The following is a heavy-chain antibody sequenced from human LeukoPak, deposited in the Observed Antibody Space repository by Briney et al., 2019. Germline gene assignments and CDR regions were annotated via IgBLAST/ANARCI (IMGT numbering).Heavy chain of an antibody. V-gene: IGHV3-23*01. CDR2: TSGSGGST. Sequence: GGSLRLSCAASGFTFSSYAMSWVRQAPGKGLEWVSATSGSGGSTYYADSVKGRFTISRDSSKNTLYLQMNSLRAEDTAVYYCAKEGLIVVVPAAMGDYWGQGTLVTVSS. CDR3: AKEGLIVVVPAAMGDY. D-gene: IGHD2-2*01. J-gene: IGHJ4*02. CDR1: GFTFSSYA.